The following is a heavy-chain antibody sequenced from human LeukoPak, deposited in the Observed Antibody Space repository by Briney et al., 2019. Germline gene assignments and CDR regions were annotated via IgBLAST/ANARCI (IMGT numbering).Heavy chain of an antibody. CDR2: ISGSGGST. D-gene: IGHD6-13*01. Sequence: GGSLRLSCAASGFTFSSYAMTWVRQAPGKGLEWVSGISGSGGSTYYADSVKGRFTISRDNSKNTLYLQMNSLRAEDTALYYCAKDRFAAGTGEFDYWGQGTLVTVSS. V-gene: IGHV3-23*01. CDR1: GFTFSSYA. CDR3: AKDRFAAGTGEFDY. J-gene: IGHJ4*02.